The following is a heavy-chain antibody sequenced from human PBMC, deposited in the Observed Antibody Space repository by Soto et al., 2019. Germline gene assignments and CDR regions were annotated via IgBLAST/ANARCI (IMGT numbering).Heavy chain of an antibody. Sequence: EVHLVESGGGLIQPGGSPRLSCAASGFSVSANYMSWVRQAPGKGLEWVSAIYSGGSTVYADSVKGRFTISRDNSKNTLYLQMNSLRAEDMAVYSCARASSRWGSDAAHWGQGTLVTVSP. CDR1: GFSVSANY. V-gene: IGHV3-53*01. J-gene: IGHJ4*02. CDR3: ARASSRWGSDAAH. D-gene: IGHD3-16*01. CDR2: IYSGGST.